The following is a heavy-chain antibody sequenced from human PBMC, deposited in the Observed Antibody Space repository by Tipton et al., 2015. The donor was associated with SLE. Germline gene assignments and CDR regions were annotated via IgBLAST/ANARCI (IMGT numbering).Heavy chain of an antibody. V-gene: IGHV3-23*03. CDR1: GFTLTSYA. Sequence: GSLRLSCAASGFTLTSYAMSWVRQAPGKGLEWVSIIYSGDTTYYADSVNGRFTLSRDNSKNTLYLQMNSLRAEDTAVYYCAKDSSMIVLYGMDVWGQGTTVTVSS. CDR2: IYSGDTT. D-gene: IGHD3-22*01. CDR3: AKDSSMIVLYGMDV. J-gene: IGHJ6*02.